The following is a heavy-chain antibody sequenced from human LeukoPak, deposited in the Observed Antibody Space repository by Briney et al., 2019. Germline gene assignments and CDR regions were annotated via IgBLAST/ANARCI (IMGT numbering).Heavy chain of an antibody. J-gene: IGHJ4*01. CDR3: ARVTQQWPHYYFDY. CDR2: IYSSDGST. V-gene: IGHV4-39*07. Sequence: SETLSLTCTVSGGSISSGSYYWGWIRQPPGKGLEWIGSIYSSDGSTYYNPSLKSRVTISVDTSKNQFSLKLSSVTAADTAVYYCARVTQQWPHYYFDYWGRGTLVTVSS. CDR1: GGSISSGSYY. D-gene: IGHD6-19*01.